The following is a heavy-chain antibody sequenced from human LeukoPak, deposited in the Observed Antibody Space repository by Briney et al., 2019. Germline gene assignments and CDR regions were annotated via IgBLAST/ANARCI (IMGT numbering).Heavy chain of an antibody. D-gene: IGHD5-12*01. CDR3: AKLKRYSGYGENYFDY. J-gene: IGHJ4*02. V-gene: IGHV3-23*01. Sequence: EGSLRLSCAASGFTFSNPDMSWVRQAPGKGLEWVSGISGSADNIDYADSVKGRFTISRDNSKNTLYLQMNSLRAEDTAVYYCAKLKRYSGYGENYFDYWGQGTLVTVSS. CDR2: ISGSADNI. CDR1: GFTFSNPD.